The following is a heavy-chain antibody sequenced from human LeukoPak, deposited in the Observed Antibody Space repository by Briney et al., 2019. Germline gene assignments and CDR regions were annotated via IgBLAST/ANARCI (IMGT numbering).Heavy chain of an antibody. CDR2: ISYNSVHI. V-gene: IGHV3-21*01. J-gene: IGHJ4*02. CDR3: ARGTNVVPAAAINDY. D-gene: IGHD2-2*01. CDR1: GFTFSSYS. Sequence: PRGSLRLSCAASGFTFSSYSMNWVRQAPGKGLEWVSSISYNSVHIYYADSVKGRFAISRDNAKKSLYLQMNSLRAEDTAVYYCARGTNVVPAAAINDYWGQGTLVTVSS.